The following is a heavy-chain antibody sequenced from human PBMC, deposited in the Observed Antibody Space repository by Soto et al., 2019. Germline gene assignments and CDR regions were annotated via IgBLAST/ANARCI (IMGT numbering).Heavy chain of an antibody. D-gene: IGHD2-15*01. CDR2: ISYDGSNK. V-gene: IGHV3-30*18. CDR3: AKDRYCSGGSCYSDY. J-gene: IGHJ4*02. CDR1: GFTFSSYG. Sequence: QVQLVESGGGVVQPGRSLRLSCAASGFTFSSYGMHWVRQAPGKGLEWVAVISYDGSNKYYADSVKGRFTISRDNSKNTPYLQMNSLRAEDTAVYYCAKDRYCSGGSCYSDYWGQGTLVTVSS.